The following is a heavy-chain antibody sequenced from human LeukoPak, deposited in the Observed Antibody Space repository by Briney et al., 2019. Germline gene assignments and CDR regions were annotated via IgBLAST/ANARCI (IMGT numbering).Heavy chain of an antibody. CDR2: IYGGGST. V-gene: IGHV3-53*01. D-gene: IGHD2-2*01. CDR3: AKGDQLLSSFDY. CDR1: GFTVSSIY. J-gene: IGHJ4*02. Sequence: MQRGGSLRLSCAASGFTVSSIYMSWVRQAPGKGLEWVSVIYGGGSTYYTDSVKGRFTISRDNSKNTLYLQMNSLRVEDTAMYYCAKGDQLLSSFDYWGQGTLVTVSS.